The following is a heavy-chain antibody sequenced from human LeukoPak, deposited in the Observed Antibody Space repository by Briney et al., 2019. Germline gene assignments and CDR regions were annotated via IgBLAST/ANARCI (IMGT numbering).Heavy chain of an antibody. CDR3: ARRDDSSGYHKIFDY. J-gene: IGHJ4*02. Sequence: SETLSLTCTLSVGSISSGPYYWGCIRQPPGKGLEWIGNIYYGENTYYNPSLKSRVTISIDTSKNQFYLKLSSLTAADTAVYYCARRDDSSGYHKIFDYWGPGTLVTVSS. CDR1: VGSISSGPYY. V-gene: IGHV4-39*01. D-gene: IGHD3-22*01. CDR2: IYYGENT.